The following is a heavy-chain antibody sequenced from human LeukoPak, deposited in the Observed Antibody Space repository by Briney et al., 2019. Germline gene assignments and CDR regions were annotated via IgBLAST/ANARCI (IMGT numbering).Heavy chain of an antibody. Sequence: SETLSLTCTVSGSSISSGDYYWSWIRQPPGKGLEWIGYIYYSGSTYYNPSLKSRVTISVDTSKNQFSLKLSSVTAADTAVYYCARDGWGANYYDSSGSPQDYWGQGTLVTVSS. D-gene: IGHD3-22*01. CDR2: IYYSGST. V-gene: IGHV4-30-4*08. CDR1: GSSISSGDYY. J-gene: IGHJ4*02. CDR3: ARDGWGANYYDSSGSPQDY.